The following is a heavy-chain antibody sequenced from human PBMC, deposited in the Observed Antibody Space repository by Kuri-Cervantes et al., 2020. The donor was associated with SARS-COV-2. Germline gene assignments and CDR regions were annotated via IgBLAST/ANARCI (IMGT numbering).Heavy chain of an antibody. CDR1: GGSFSGYY. D-gene: IGHD1-14*01. CDR2: INHSGGT. J-gene: IGHJ5*02. Sequence: SETLSLTCAVYGGSFSGYYWSWIRQPPGKGLEWIGEINHSGGTNYNPSLKSRVTISVVTSKNQFSLKLSSVTAADTAVYYCARSRRVWFDPWGQGTLVTVSS. CDR3: ARSRRVWFDP. V-gene: IGHV4-34*01.